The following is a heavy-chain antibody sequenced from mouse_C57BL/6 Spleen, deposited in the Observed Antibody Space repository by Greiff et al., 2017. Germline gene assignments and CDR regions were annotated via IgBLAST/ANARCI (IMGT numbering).Heavy chain of an antibody. D-gene: IGHD1-1*01. CDR2: IDPANGNT. J-gene: IGHJ2*02. CDR1: GFNIKNSY. CDR3: ATSYLSFDC. Sequence: VQLQQPVAELVRPGASVKLSCTASGFNIKNSYMNWVKQRTGQGLAWIGRIDPANGNTKYAQKFPGQATIPVDPSSNTAYMQLSSLTSDDTAIIHCATSYLSFDCGGNDTCIAGSS. V-gene: IGHV14-3*01.